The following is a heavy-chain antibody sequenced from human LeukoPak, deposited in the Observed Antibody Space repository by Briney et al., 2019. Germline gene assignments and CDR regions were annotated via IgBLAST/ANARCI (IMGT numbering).Heavy chain of an antibody. CDR2: IYTSGST. V-gene: IGHV4-61*02. CDR1: GGSISSGGYY. Sequence: PSQTLSLTCTVSGGSISSGGYYWSWIRQPAGKGLEWIGRIYTSGSTNYNPSLKSRVTMSVDTSKNQFSLKLSSVTAADTAVYYCARAGNYYTSGSYLGYWGQGTLVTVSS. J-gene: IGHJ4*02. CDR3: ARAGNYYTSGSYLGY. D-gene: IGHD3-10*01.